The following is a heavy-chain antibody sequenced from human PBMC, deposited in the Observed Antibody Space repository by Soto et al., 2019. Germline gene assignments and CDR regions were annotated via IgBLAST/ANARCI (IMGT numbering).Heavy chain of an antibody. CDR1: GYTFTNYG. Sequence: QVQLVQSGVEVKHPGASVKVSCKASGYTFTNYGISWVRQAPGQGLEWMGWISTYNGNTNYAQKLQGRVTITRDTSTSTASMDLTSLRIDDTAVYYCATFPYGTGSPDYWGQGTLVTVSS. D-gene: IGHD3-10*01. J-gene: IGHJ4*02. V-gene: IGHV1-18*01. CDR3: ATFPYGTGSPDY. CDR2: ISTYNGNT.